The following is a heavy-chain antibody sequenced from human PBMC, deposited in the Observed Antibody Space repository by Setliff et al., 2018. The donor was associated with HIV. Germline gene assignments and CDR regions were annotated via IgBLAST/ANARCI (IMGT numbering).Heavy chain of an antibody. CDR1: AGSFSIFA. J-gene: IGHJ3*01. D-gene: IGHD1-26*01. V-gene: IGHV1-69*05. CDR2: MMTIFSTT. Sequence: GASVKVSCKSSAGSFSIFAINWVRQAPGQGLEWMGGMMTIFSTTNYARKFQGRVTITTDESTGTAYMELSNLRSEDTAVYYCATEGASGSYQRASALDVWGQGTMVTVSS. CDR3: ATEGASGSYQRASALDV.